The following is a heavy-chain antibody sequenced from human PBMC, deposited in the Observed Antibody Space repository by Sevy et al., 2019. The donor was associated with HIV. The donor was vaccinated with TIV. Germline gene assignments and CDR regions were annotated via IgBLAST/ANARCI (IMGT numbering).Heavy chain of an antibody. Sequence: SETLSLTCAVYGGSFSGYYWSWIRQPPGKGLEWIGEINHSGSTNYNPSLKSRVTISVDTSKNQFSLKLSSVTAADTTVYYCARGGYYDSSGYPFDYWGQGTLVTVSS. CDR2: INHSGST. CDR3: ARGGYYDSSGYPFDY. J-gene: IGHJ4*02. D-gene: IGHD3-22*01. V-gene: IGHV4-34*01. CDR1: GGSFSGYY.